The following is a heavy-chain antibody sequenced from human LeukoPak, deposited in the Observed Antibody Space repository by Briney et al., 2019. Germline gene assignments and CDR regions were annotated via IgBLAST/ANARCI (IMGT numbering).Heavy chain of an antibody. CDR2: ISSNGGST. D-gene: IGHD5-18*01. J-gene: IGHJ5*02. Sequence: AGTLRLSCAASGFTFSSYAMHWVRQAPGKGLEYVSAISSNGGSTYYANSVKDRFTISRDNSKNTLYLQMASLRPEDMAVYYCASGQNTAMSYNWFDPWGEGTLVT. CDR3: ASGQNTAMSYNWFDP. CDR1: GFTFSSYA. V-gene: IGHV3-64*01.